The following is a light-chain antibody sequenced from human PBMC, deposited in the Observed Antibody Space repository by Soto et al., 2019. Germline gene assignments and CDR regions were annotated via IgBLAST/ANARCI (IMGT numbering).Light chain of an antibody. CDR3: TSYAASILWV. CDR1: SSDIGGYDY. Sequence: QSVLIQPASVSGSLGQSITISCTGTSSDIGGYDYVSWYQQHPGTAPKLIIYEVSNRPSGVSKRFSGSKSGNTASLTISGLQAADEADYYCTSYAASILWVFGGGTQLTVL. J-gene: IGLJ3*02. V-gene: IGLV2-14*01. CDR2: EVS.